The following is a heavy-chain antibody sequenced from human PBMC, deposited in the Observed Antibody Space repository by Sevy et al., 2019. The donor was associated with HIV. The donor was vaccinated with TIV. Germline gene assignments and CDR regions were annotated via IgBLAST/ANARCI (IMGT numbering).Heavy chain of an antibody. V-gene: IGHV3-7*01. Sequence: GGSLRLSCGASGFTFSTYWMSWVRQAPGKGLEWVANINQDGSQKYYVDSVKGQFTISKDNAKNSLYLQMSSLRAEDTAVYYCARDLEFYDYGDYGPAFMPDYWGQGTLVTVSS. D-gene: IGHD4-17*01. CDR1: GFTFSTYW. J-gene: IGHJ4*02. CDR3: ARDLEFYDYGDYGPAFMPDY. CDR2: INQDGSQK.